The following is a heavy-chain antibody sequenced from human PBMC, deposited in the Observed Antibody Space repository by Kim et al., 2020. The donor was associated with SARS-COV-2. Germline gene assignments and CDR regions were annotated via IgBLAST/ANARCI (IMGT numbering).Heavy chain of an antibody. D-gene: IGHD2-21*01. V-gene: IGHV4-4*02. CDR3: ARDLAYCGGDCYSDI. CDR2: IYHSGST. Sequence: SETLSLTCAVSGGSISSSNWWSWVRQPPGKGLEWIGEIYHSGSTNYNPSLKSRVTISVDKSKNQFSLKLSSVTAADTAVYYCARDLAYCGGDCYSDIWGQGTMVTVSS. J-gene: IGHJ3*02. CDR1: GGSISSSNW.